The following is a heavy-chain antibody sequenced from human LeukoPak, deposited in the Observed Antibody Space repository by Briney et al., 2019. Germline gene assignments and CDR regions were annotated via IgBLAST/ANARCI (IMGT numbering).Heavy chain of an antibody. Sequence: GASVKVSCKASGYTFTSNAMNWVRQAPGQGLEWMGWINPNSGGTNYAQKFQGRVTMTRDTSISTAYMELRSLRSDDTAVYYCARNPYDYVWGSYRANSLDYWGQGTLVTVSS. D-gene: IGHD3-16*02. CDR1: GYTFTSNA. CDR2: INPNSGGT. J-gene: IGHJ4*02. CDR3: ARNPYDYVWGSYRANSLDY. V-gene: IGHV1-2*02.